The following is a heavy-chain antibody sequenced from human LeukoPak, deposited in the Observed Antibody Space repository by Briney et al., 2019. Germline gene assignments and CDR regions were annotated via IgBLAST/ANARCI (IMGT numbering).Heavy chain of an antibody. CDR2: INPSGGST. D-gene: IGHD1-1*01. CDR3: ARDARGNDVGNWFDP. CDR1: GYTFTSYY. V-gene: IGHV1-46*01. Sequence: ASVKVSCKASGYTFTSYYMHLVRQAPGQGLEWMGIINPSGGSTSYAQKFQGRVTMTRDTSTSTVYMELSSLRSEDTAVYYCARDARGNDVGNWFDPWGQGTLVTVSS. J-gene: IGHJ5*02.